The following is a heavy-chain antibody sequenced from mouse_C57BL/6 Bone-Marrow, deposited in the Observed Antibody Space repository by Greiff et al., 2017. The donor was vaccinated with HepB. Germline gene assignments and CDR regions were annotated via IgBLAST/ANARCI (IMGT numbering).Heavy chain of an antibody. Sequence: EVKLVESEGGLVQPGSSMKLSCTASGFTFSDYYMAWVRQVPEKGLEWVANINYDGSSTYYLDSLKSRFIISRDNAKNILYLQMSSLKSEDTATYYCARDDYYGSSPSWYFDVWGTGTTVTVSS. CDR2: INYDGSST. CDR3: ARDDYYGSSPSWYFDV. V-gene: IGHV5-16*01. D-gene: IGHD1-1*01. J-gene: IGHJ1*03. CDR1: GFTFSDYY.